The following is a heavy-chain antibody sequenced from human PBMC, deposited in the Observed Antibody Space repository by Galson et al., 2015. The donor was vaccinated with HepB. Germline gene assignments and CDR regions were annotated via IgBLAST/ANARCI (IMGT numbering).Heavy chain of an antibody. CDR2: IYYSGST. J-gene: IGHJ6*03. CDR1: GGSIGSGGYY. Sequence: TLSLTCTVSGGSIGSGGYYWSWIRQHPGKGLEWIGYIYYSGSTYYNPSLKSRVTISVDTSKNQFSLKLSSVAAADTAVYYCASITIFGDYYYYYMDVWGKGTTVTVSS. V-gene: IGHV4-31*03. CDR3: ASITIFGDYYYYYMDV. D-gene: IGHD3-3*01.